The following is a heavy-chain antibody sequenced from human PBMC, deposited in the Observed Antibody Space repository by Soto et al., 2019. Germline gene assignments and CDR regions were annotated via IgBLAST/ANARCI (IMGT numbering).Heavy chain of an antibody. Sequence: QVQLVQPGAEVKKPGASVKFSCKASGYIFTNFYIPWVRQAPGQGLEWIGIINPNGGSTNYAQNFQGRVTMTRDTSTSTVYMDLSSLGSEDTAVYYCTRGLAAGDYWGQGTLITVSS. D-gene: IGHD6-6*01. CDR1: GYIFTNFY. CDR2: INPNGGST. V-gene: IGHV1-46*03. CDR3: TRGLAAGDY. J-gene: IGHJ4*02.